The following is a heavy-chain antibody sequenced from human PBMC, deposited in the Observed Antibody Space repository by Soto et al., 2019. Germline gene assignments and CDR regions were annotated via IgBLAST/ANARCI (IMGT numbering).Heavy chain of an antibody. Sequence: PSETLSLTCTVSGGSISSSSYYWGWIRQPPGKGLEWIGSIYYSGSTYYNPSLKSRVTISVDTSKNQFSLKLSSVTAADTAVYYCARHHATTVTTSDGVSYAFDIWGQGTMVTVSS. CDR3: ARHHATTVTTSDGVSYAFDI. J-gene: IGHJ3*02. V-gene: IGHV4-39*01. CDR1: GGSISSSSYY. D-gene: IGHD4-17*01. CDR2: IYYSGST.